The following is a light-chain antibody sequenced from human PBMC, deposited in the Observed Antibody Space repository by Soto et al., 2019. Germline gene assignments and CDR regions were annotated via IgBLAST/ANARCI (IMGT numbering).Light chain of an antibody. CDR2: EVN. CDR1: NSDIGDWNY. J-gene: IGLJ1*01. CDR3: SSFSSGTTLFV. V-gene: IGLV2-14*01. Sequence: QSALTQPASVSGSPGQSITISCTGANSDIGDWNYVSWYQQYPGKAPKVIIYEVNYRRSGVSYRFSGSKSGNTASLTISGLQAEDEADYYCSSFSSGTTLFVFGGGTKLTVL.